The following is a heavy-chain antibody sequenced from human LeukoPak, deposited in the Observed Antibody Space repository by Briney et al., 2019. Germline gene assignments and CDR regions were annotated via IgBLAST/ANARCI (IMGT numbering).Heavy chain of an antibody. D-gene: IGHD3-22*01. CDR3: AKMGGGYYYYFDY. V-gene: IGHV3-23*01. J-gene: IGHJ4*02. CDR1: GFTFSSYG. CDR2: ISGSGGST. Sequence: GGSLRLSCAASGFTFSSYGMSWVRQAPGKGLEWVSAISGSGGSTYYADSVKGRFTISRDNSKNTLYLQMNSLRAEDTAVYYCAKMGGGYYYYFDYWGQGTLVTVSS.